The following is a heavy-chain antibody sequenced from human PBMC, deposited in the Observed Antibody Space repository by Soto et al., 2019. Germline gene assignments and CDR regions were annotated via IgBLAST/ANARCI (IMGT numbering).Heavy chain of an antibody. Sequence: GASVKVSCKAFGYSFTGYYLHWLRQAPGQGPEWMGWISPNSGDTNYAQKFQGRVTINWDTSISTAYMELARLTSDDTAVYYCAGHWVDPWGQGTPVTVSS. CDR3: AGHWVDP. J-gene: IGHJ5*02. CDR1: GYSFTGYY. CDR2: ISPNSGDT. V-gene: IGHV1-2*02.